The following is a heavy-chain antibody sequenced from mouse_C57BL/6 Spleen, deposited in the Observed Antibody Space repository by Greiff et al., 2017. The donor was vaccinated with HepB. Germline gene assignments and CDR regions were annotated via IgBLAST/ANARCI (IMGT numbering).Heavy chain of an antibody. J-gene: IGHJ1*03. V-gene: IGHV5-9*01. CDR3: ASDDGYYPRWYFDV. CDR1: GFTFSSYT. CDR2: ISGGGGNT. Sequence: DVKLVESGGGLVKPGGSLKLSCAASGFTFSSYTMSWVRQTPEKRLEWVATISGGGGNTYYPDSVKGRFTISRDNAKNTLYLQMSSLRSEDTALYYCASDDGYYPRWYFDVWGTGTTVTVSS. D-gene: IGHD2-3*01.